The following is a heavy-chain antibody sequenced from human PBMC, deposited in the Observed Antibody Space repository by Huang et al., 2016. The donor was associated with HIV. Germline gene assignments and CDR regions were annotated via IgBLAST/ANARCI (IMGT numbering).Heavy chain of an antibody. D-gene: IGHD3-16*01. CDR2: INHNGKS. CDR3: ARGVNDYASDNLGVYYFDS. V-gene: IGHV4-34*02. Sequence: QVQLKQWGAGLLKPSETLSLTCAVYGGAFRGSSWTWIRQFPEKGLEWLGDINHNGKSIYNPSLIARVTISTDTSKKHFSLHLTSVTAADTALYYCARGVNDYASDNLGVYYFDSWGLGTLVTVSP. CDR1: GGAFRGSS. J-gene: IGHJ4*02.